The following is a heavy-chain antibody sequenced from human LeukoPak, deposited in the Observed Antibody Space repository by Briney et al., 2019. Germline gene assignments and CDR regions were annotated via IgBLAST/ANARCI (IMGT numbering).Heavy chain of an antibody. CDR3: ARVASTTCDCSDYFDY. D-gene: IGHD2-2*01. Sequence: GASVKVSCKASGYTFTTFGITWVRQGPGQGLECMGWISAYTGNTNYAPKFQGRVTMTTDTSTSTAHMELRSLTSDDTAVYYCARVASTTCDCSDYFDYWGQGTLVTVSS. V-gene: IGHV1-18*01. CDR1: GYTFTTFG. CDR2: ISAYTGNT. J-gene: IGHJ4*02.